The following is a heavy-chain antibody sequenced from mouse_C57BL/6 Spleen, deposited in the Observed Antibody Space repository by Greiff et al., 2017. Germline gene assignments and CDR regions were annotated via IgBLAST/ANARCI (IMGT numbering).Heavy chain of an antibody. CDR1: GFSLTSYG. CDR3: ARSTGPWFAY. V-gene: IGHV2-2*01. Sequence: QVQLKESGPGLVQPSPSLSITCTVSGFSLTSYGVHWVRQSPGKGLEWLGVIWRGGSTDYNAAFIYRLSISKDNSKSQVFFKMNSLQADDTAIYYCARSTGPWFAYWGQGTLVTVSA. J-gene: IGHJ3*01. CDR2: IWRGGST.